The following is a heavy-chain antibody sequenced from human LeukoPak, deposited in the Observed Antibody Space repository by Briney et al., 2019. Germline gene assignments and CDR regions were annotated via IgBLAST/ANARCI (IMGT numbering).Heavy chain of an antibody. CDR2: IKQDGSEK. D-gene: IGHD6-13*01. J-gene: IGHJ4*02. V-gene: IGHV3-7*01. CDR3: ARTAAALCDY. CDR1: GFTFSSYG. Sequence: GGSLRLSCAASGFTFSSYGMHWVRQAPGKGLEWVANIKQDGSEKYYVDSVKGRFTISRDNAKNSLYLQMNSPRAEDTAVYYCARTAAALCDYWGQGTLVTVSS.